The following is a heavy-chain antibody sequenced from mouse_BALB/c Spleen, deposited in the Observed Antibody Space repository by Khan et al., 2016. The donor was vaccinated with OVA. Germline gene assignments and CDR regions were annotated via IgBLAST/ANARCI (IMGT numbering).Heavy chain of an antibody. CDR2: IRSGGST. J-gene: IGHJ3*01. V-gene: IGHV2-2*01. CDR3: ARNSLMYDFTY. CDR1: GFSLNTYG. D-gene: IGHD2-14*01. Sequence: QVQLKQSGPGLVQPSQSLSITCTVSGFSLNTYGIHWIRQSQGKGLEWLGVIRSGGSTDYNGAFISRRSITKDTSKSQVFFKMNSLQADDTDIYYCARNSLMYDFTYWGQGTLVTVSA.